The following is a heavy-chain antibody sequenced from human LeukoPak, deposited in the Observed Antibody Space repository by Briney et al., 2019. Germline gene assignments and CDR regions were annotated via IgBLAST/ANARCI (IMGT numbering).Heavy chain of an antibody. CDR1: GFTFSSYA. J-gene: IGHJ4*02. CDR3: AKDVVGATFDY. D-gene: IGHD1-26*01. V-gene: IGHV3-23*01. CDR2: ISGNGGST. Sequence: GGSLRLSCAASGFTFSSYAMGWVRQAPGKGLEWVSSISGNGGSTYCADSVKGRFTISRDNSKNTLYLQMNSLRAEDTALYFCAKDVVGATFDYWGQGTLVTVSS.